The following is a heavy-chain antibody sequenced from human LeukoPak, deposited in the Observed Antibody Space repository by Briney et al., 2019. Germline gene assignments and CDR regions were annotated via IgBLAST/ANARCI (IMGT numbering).Heavy chain of an antibody. CDR1: GGSISSGGYY. CDR3: AMIPYCTSVTCYYLDY. J-gene: IGHJ4*02. Sequence: PSETLSLTCTVSGGSISSGGYYWSWIRQPPGKGLEWIGYIYHSGSTYYNPSLKSRVTISVDRSKNQFSLKLSSVTAADTAVYYCAMIPYCTSVTCYYLDYWGQGTLVTVSS. CDR2: IYHSGST. D-gene: IGHD2-8*01. V-gene: IGHV4-30-2*01.